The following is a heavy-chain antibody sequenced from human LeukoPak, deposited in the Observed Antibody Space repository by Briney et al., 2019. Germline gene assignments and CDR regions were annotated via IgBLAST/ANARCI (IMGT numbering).Heavy chain of an antibody. V-gene: IGHV1-2*02. CDR1: GYSFTDYY. J-gene: IGHJ4*02. Sequence: ASVKVSCKASGYSFTDYYMHWVRQAPGQGLEWMGWINPKSGGTNYAQKFQGRVTMTRDTSTSTAYMELSRLRSDDTAVYYCARQDYYGSGSYGYFDYWGQGTLVTVSS. CDR2: INPKSGGT. CDR3: ARQDYYGSGSYGYFDY. D-gene: IGHD3-10*01.